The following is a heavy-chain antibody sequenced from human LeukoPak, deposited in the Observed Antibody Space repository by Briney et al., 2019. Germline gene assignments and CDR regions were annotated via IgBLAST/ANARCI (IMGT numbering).Heavy chain of an antibody. J-gene: IGHJ5*02. Sequence: PGGSLRLSCAASGFTFSSYSMNWVRQAPGKGLEWVSSISSSSSYIYYADSVKGRFTISRDNAKNSLYLQMNSLRAEDTAVYYCARGGFRVPAAIRELNWFDPWGQGTLVTVSS. CDR1: GFTFSSYS. CDR2: ISSSSSYI. V-gene: IGHV3-21*01. CDR3: ARGGFRVPAAIRELNWFDP. D-gene: IGHD2-2*02.